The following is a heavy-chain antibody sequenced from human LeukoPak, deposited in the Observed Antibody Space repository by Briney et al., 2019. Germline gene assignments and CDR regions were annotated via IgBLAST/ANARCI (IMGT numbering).Heavy chain of an antibody. CDR1: GYSISSGYY. D-gene: IGHD4/OR15-4a*01. J-gene: IGHJ4*02. CDR3: ARSEINDYMRF. V-gene: IGHV4-38-2*02. Sequence: PSETLSLTCTVSGYSISSGYYWGWIRQPPGKGLEWIGSIYYSGSTYYNPSLMSRVTISADTPKNQFSLKLSSVTAADTAIYLCARSEINDYMRFWGQGLQVIVSS. CDR2: IYYSGST.